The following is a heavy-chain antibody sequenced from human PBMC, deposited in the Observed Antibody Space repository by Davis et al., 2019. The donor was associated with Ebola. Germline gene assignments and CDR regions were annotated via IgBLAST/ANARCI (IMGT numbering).Heavy chain of an antibody. CDR3: ARAGISPDDNCGGDCYSGYDY. CDR2: ISYDGSNK. CDR1: GFTFSSYA. J-gene: IGHJ4*02. Sequence: PGGSLRLSCAASGFTFSSYAMHWVRQAPGKGLEWVAVISYDGSNKYYADSVKGRFTISRDNSKNTLYLQMSSLRAEDTAVYYCARAGISPDDNCGGDCYSGYDYWGQGTLVTVSS. V-gene: IGHV3-30-3*01. D-gene: IGHD2-21*02.